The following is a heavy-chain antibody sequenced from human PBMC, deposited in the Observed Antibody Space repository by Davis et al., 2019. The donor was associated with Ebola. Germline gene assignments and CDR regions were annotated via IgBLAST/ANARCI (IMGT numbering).Heavy chain of an antibody. CDR1: GGSISTDY. CDR2: INAGGST. CDR3: AVSYSGSFLKAFDI. D-gene: IGHD1-26*01. Sequence: SETLSLTCTVSGGSISTDYWSWIRQPPGKELEWIGYINAGGSTTYNPSLKSRVTISVDTSRGQFSLKLSAVTATDTALYYCAVSYSGSFLKAFDIWGQGTMVTVSS. V-gene: IGHV4-4*09. J-gene: IGHJ3*02.